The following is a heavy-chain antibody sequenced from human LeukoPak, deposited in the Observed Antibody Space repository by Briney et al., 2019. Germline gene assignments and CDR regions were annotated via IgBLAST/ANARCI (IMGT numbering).Heavy chain of an antibody. CDR1: GYIFTNNG. V-gene: IGHV1-18*01. D-gene: IGHD5-24*01. J-gene: IGHJ3*02. Sequence: ASVKVSCKASGYIFTNNGVSWVRQAPGQGLEWMGWIRTSNGDTNYAHNLQDRVIMTTDTSTSTAYMELSSLRSEDTAVYYCAKRFRAFDIWGQGTMVTVSS. CDR3: AKRFRAFDI. CDR2: IRTSNGDT.